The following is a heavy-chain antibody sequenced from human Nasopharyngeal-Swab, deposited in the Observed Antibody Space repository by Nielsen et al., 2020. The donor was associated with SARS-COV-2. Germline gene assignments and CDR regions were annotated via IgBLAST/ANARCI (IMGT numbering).Heavy chain of an antibody. D-gene: IGHD6-13*01. CDR2: IRSSSSYI. Sequence: GESLKISCAASGFTFSSYSMNWVRQAPGKGLEWVSSIRSSSSYIYYADSVKGRFTISRDNAKNSLYLQMNSLRAEDTAVYYCARGSSSSWYILDYWGQGTLVTVSS. J-gene: IGHJ4*02. CDR3: ARGSSSSWYILDY. V-gene: IGHV3-21*01. CDR1: GFTFSSYS.